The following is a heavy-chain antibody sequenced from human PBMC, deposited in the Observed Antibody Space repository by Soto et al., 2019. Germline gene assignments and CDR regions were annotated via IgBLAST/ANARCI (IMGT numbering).Heavy chain of an antibody. J-gene: IGHJ4*02. CDR2: ISYDGSNK. Sequence: QVQLVESGGGVVQPGRSLRLSCAASGFTFNNYGMHWARQAPGKGLEWVAGISYDGSNKYYADSVKGRFTISRDNSRNTLYLQMDCLRAEDTAVYYCAGGWYFFDYCGQGTLVTVSS. CDR1: GFTFNNYG. D-gene: IGHD6-19*01. CDR3: AGGWYFFDY. V-gene: IGHV3-30*03.